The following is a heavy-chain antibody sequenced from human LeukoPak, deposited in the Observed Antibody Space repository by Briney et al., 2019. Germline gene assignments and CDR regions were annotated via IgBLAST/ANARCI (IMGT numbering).Heavy chain of an antibody. CDR1: GFTFSSYS. J-gene: IGHJ4*02. CDR3: ARYRAGDFGVVTPIDY. CDR2: ISSSSSYI. Sequence: KPGGSLRLSCAASGFTFSSYSMNWVRQAPGKGLEWASSISSSSSYIYYADSVKGRFTISRDNAKNSLYLQMNSLRAEDTAVYYCARYRAGDFGVVTPIDYWGQGTLVTVSS. D-gene: IGHD3-3*01. V-gene: IGHV3-21*01.